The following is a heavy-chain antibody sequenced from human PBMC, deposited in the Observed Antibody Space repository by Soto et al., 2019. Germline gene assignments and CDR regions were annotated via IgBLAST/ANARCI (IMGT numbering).Heavy chain of an antibody. J-gene: IGHJ4*02. Sequence: PSETLSLTCTVSGGSILNYYWSWIRQPPGQVLEWIGYVFSTGSTSYNPPLKSRVTISVDTSKNQFSLKLSSVTAADTAVYYCAREAKDGYNNGGLDWWGRGTLVTVSS. CDR2: VFSTGST. CDR3: AREAKDGYNNGGLDW. D-gene: IGHD4-4*01. CDR1: GGSILNYY. V-gene: IGHV4-59*01.